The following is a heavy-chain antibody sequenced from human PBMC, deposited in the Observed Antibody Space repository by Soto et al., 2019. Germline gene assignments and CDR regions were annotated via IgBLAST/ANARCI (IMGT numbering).Heavy chain of an antibody. V-gene: IGHV3-7*03. CDR1: GFTFSSYW. CDR3: ARGGGYFDWLPLLQTDS. CDR2: IKQDGSEK. Sequence: TGGSLRLSCAASGFTFSSYWMSWVRQAPGKGLEWVANIKQDGSEKYYVDSVKGRFTISRDNAKNSLYLQMNSLRAEDTAVYYCARGGGYFDWLPLLQTDSWGQGTLVTVSS. D-gene: IGHD3-9*01. J-gene: IGHJ5*01.